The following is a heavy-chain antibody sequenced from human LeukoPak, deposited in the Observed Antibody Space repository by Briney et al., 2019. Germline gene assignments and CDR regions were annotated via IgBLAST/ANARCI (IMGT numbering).Heavy chain of an antibody. J-gene: IGHJ3*02. CDR1: GFTFDDYA. CDR3: AKDIGWELHDAFDI. D-gene: IGHD1-26*01. CDR2: ISGDGGST. V-gene: IGHV3-43*02. Sequence: TGGSLRLSCAASGFTFDDYAMHWVREAPGKGRGGVSLISGDGGSTYYADSVKGRFTISRDNSKNSLYLQMNSLRTEDTALYYCAKDIGWELHDAFDIWGQGTMVTVSS.